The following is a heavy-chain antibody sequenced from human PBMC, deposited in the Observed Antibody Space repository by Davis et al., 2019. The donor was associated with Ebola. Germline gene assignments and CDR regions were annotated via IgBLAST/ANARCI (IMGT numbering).Heavy chain of an antibody. D-gene: IGHD3-10*01. Sequence: SETLSLTCAVYGGSFSGYYWSWIRQPPGKGLEWIGEINHSGSTNYNPSLKSRVTISVDTSKNQFSLKLSSVTAADTALYYCASPRLLWFGELLYDYYYGMDVWGKGTTVTVSS. V-gene: IGHV4-34*01. CDR3: ASPRLLWFGELLYDYYYGMDV. J-gene: IGHJ6*04. CDR1: GGSFSGYY. CDR2: INHSGST.